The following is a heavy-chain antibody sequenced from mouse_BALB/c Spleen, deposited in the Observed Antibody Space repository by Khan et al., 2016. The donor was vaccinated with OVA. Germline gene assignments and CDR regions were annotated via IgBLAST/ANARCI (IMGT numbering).Heavy chain of an antibody. CDR3: TIHRGYYDSNPYFDY. D-gene: IGHD1-1*01. J-gene: IGHJ2*01. CDR1: GFSFSSYS. Sequence: EVELVESGGGLVRPGGSLKLSCAASGFSFSSYSMSWVRQTPEKRLEWVATISSGGSYTYYPDSVKGRFTISRDNAKNNLYLQMSSLKSEDKAMYYCTIHRGYYDSNPYFDYWGQGTTLTVSS. CDR2: ISSGGSYT. V-gene: IGHV5-6-4*01.